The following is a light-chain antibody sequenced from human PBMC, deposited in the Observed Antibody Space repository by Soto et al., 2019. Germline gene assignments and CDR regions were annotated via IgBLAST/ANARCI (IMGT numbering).Light chain of an antibody. Sequence: ESVLTQYPGTLSLSPGERATLSCRASQSVSKNYLAWYQRKPGQAPRLLIYGASSRATGIPGRFSGSGSGTDFTLTITRLEPEDFAVYYCHQYGSSPPTFGQGTKVEI. CDR3: HQYGSSPPT. J-gene: IGKJ1*01. V-gene: IGKV3-20*01. CDR2: GAS. CDR1: QSVSKNY.